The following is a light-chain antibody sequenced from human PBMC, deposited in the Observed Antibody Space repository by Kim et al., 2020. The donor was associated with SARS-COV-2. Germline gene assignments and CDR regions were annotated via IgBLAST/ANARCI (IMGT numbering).Light chain of an antibody. CDR2: SDS. Sequence: VGQGGTARITCGGNVVGGNSVHWCRQGPGQAPVVVMYSDSDRPSDSPERFSGSTSGNTATLTISSVEAGDEADYSCQAWNGNSVVFGGGTQLTVL. CDR1: VVGGNS. CDR3: QAWNGNSVV. V-gene: IGLV3-21*04. J-gene: IGLJ2*01.